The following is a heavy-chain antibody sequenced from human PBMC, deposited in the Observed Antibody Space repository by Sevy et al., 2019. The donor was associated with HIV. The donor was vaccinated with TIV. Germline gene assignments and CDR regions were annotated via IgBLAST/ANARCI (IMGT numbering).Heavy chain of an antibody. CDR1: GFIFGSYA. J-gene: IGHJ4*01. CDR3: ARDPGRSLSSFDH. V-gene: IGHV3-30-3*01. CDR2: ISYDGSHK. D-gene: IGHD6-6*01. Sequence: GGSLRLSCAASGFIFGSYAMNWVRQAPGKGLEWVAVISYDGSHKYYADSVKGRFTISRDSSKNTLYLQMHSLRTDDTAVDYRARDPGRSLSSFDHLGQGTLVTVPS.